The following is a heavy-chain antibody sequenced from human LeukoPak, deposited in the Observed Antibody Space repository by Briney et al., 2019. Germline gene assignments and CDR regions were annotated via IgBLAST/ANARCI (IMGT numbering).Heavy chain of an antibody. J-gene: IGHJ6*04. CDR3: AKDKGDILTGNHAGIMDV. V-gene: IGHV3-21*01. CDR2: ISSSSSFI. CDR1: EFTFSSNS. Sequence: PGGSLRLSCEASEFTFSSNSVNWVRQAPGKGLEWVASISSSSSFISYADSVKGRFTISRDNAKNSLYLEMNSLRAEDTAVYYCAKDKGDILTGNHAGIMDVWGKGTTVTISS. D-gene: IGHD3-9*01.